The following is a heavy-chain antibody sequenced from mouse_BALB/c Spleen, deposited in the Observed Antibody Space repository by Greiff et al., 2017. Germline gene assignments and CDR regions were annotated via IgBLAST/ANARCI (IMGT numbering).Heavy chain of an antibody. CDR3: ARHYYGTRYFDY. D-gene: IGHD1-1*01. Sequence: EVKLMESGGGLVQPGGSLKLSCAASGFTFSSYTMSWVRQTPEKRLEWVAYISNGGGSTYYPDTVKGRFTISRDNAKNTLYLQMSSLKSEDTAMYYCARHYYGTRYFDYWGQGTTLTVSS. CDR1: GFTFSSYT. V-gene: IGHV5-12-2*01. CDR2: ISNGGGST. J-gene: IGHJ2*01.